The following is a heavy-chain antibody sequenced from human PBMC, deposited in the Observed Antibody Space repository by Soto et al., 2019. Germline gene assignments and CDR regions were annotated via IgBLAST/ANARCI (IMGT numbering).Heavy chain of an antibody. CDR3: ARLDFRSGYYGGRFDP. V-gene: IGHV4-39*01. J-gene: IGHJ5*02. Sequence: SETLSLTCTVSGDSVNNNDFYWAWIRQPPGKGLECVVTIFYSGTTYHNPSLKGRVTASVDRSENQFSLKLTSVTASDTAVYYCARLDFRSGYYGGRFDPWGQGTLVTVSS. CDR2: IFYSGTT. D-gene: IGHD3-3*01. CDR1: GDSVNNNDFY.